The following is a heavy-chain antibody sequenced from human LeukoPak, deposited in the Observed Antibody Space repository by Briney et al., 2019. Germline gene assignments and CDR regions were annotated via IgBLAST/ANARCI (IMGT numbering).Heavy chain of an antibody. CDR3: AHSSSWQYFDY. CDR1: GFTFGSYW. Sequence: GGSLRLSCAASGFTFGSYWMNWVRQAPGKGLEWVANIKQDGNEKYYMDSVKGRFTISRDNAKRSVYLQMNSLRVEDTAVYYCAHSSSWQYFDYWGQGTLVTVSS. D-gene: IGHD6-13*01. V-gene: IGHV3-7*01. J-gene: IGHJ4*02. CDR2: IKQDGNEK.